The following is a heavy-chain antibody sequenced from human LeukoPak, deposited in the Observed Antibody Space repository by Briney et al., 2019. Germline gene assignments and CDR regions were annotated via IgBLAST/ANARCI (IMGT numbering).Heavy chain of an antibody. D-gene: IGHD2-21*01. CDR1: GFTFSSYG. Sequence: PGGSLRLSCAASGFTFSSYGMHWVRQAPGKGLEWVAVISYDGSNKYYADSVKGRFTISRDSSKNSLFLQMNTLTNEDTAVYYCARVWLGSFDPWGQGTLVTVSS. CDR3: ARVWLGSFDP. CDR2: ISYDGSNK. J-gene: IGHJ5*02. V-gene: IGHV3-30*03.